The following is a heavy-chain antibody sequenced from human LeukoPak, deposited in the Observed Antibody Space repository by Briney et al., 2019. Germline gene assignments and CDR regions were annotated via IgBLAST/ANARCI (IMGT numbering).Heavy chain of an antibody. Sequence: PGGSLRLSCSASGFTFSTYAMHWVRQAPGKGLEWVANINQDGSEKYYVDSVEGRFTISRDNAKNSLYLQMNSLRAEDTAVYYCARDYWGFGDHWGQGTLVTVSS. CDR3: ARDYWGFGDH. CDR1: GFTFSTYA. J-gene: IGHJ4*02. D-gene: IGHD7-27*01. V-gene: IGHV3-7*05. CDR2: INQDGSEK.